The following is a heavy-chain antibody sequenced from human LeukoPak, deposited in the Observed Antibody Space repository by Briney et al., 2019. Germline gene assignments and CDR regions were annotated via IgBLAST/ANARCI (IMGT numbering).Heavy chain of an antibody. CDR2: ISSNGGST. CDR1: GFTFSSYA. CDR3: ARGYHIAGFDY. D-gene: IGHD6-13*01. J-gene: IGHJ4*02. V-gene: IGHV3-64*01. Sequence: PGGSLRLSCAASGFTFSSYAMHWVRQAPGKGLEYVSVISSNGGSTYYANSVKGRFTISRDNSKNTLYLQMGSLRAEDMAVYYCARGYHIAGFDYWGQGTLVTVSS.